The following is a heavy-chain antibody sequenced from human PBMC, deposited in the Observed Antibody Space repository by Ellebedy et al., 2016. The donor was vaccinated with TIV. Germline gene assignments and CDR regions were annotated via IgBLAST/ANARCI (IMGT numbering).Heavy chain of an antibody. V-gene: IGHV3-7*03. CDR1: GFTFSSYW. J-gene: IGHJ6*02. CDR2: IKQDGSEK. Sequence: GESLKISCAASGFTFSSYWMSWVRQAPGKGLEWVANIKQDGSEKYYVDSVKGRFPLSRDNAKNSLYLQMKSLRAEDTTVYYCARFAGMDVWGQGTTVTVSS. CDR3: ARFAGMDV.